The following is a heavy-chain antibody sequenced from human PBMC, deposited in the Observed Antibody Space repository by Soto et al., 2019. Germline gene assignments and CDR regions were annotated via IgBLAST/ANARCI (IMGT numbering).Heavy chain of an antibody. Sequence: EVQLVESGEGLVQPGGSLRLSCAASGFTFSSYNIHWIRQAPGKGLEFVSAISRSGDRTYYADSVKRRFTITRDNSKNTVCLQMGSLRAEDMAVYYCARARCSSGQCYYFDYWGRGALVSVSS. CDR2: ISRSGDRT. CDR3: ARARCSSGQCYYFDY. D-gene: IGHD2-15*01. V-gene: IGHV3-64*02. J-gene: IGHJ4*02. CDR1: GFTFSSYN.